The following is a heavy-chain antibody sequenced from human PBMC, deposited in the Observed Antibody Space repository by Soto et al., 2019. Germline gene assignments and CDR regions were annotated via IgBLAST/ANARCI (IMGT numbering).Heavy chain of an antibody. J-gene: IGHJ4*02. CDR3: AKDSTYYYDSSGYSLFDY. D-gene: IGHD3-22*01. Sequence: GGSLRLSCAASGFTFSSYGMHWVRQAPGKGLEWVAVISYDGSNTYYADSVKGRFTISRDNSKNTLYLQMNSLRAEDTAVYYCAKDSTYYYDSSGYSLFDYWGQGTLVTVSS. CDR1: GFTFSSYG. CDR2: ISYDGSNT. V-gene: IGHV3-30*18.